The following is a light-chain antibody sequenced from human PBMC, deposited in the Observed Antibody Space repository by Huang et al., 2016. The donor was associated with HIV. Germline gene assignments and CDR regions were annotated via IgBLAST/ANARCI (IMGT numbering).Light chain of an antibody. V-gene: IGKV3-11*01. Sequence: EIVLTQSPATLSLSPGERATLSCRASQSVGGYRAWYQQKPGQAPRLLIYATSTRATGIPARFSGSGSETDFTLTISSLEPEDFAVYYCQQPGSFGQGTKVDIK. CDR1: QSVGGY. J-gene: IGKJ2*01. CDR2: ATS. CDR3: QQPGS.